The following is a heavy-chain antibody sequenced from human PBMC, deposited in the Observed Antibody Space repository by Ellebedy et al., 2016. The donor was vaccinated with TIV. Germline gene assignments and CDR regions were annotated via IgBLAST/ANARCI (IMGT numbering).Heavy chain of an antibody. CDR2: VHYSGSS. D-gene: IGHD6-13*01. CDR3: ARGWSGSSWYYFDL. J-gene: IGHJ4*02. Sequence: MPGGSLRLSCTVSGGSVSSSTYYWGWVRQPPGKGLEWLGSVHYSGSSYYNPSLKSPVTISADTSRNQFSLEVTSMTAADTAIYYCARGWSGSSWYYFDLWGQGTLVTVSS. V-gene: IGHV4-39*07. CDR1: GGSVSSSTYY.